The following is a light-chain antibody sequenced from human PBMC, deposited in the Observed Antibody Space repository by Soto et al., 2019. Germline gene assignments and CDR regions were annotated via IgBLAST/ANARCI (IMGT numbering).Light chain of an antibody. J-gene: IGKJ5*01. CDR1: QSVSSSY. V-gene: IGKV3-20*01. Sequence: EIGFSQSPGTVSLSPGDRATLSCRASQSVSSSYLAWYQQKPGQAPRLLIYDASNRATGIPARFSGSGSGTDFTLTISSLEPEDFAVYFCQQYNNWPFSFGQGTRLEV. CDR2: DAS. CDR3: QQYNNWPFS.